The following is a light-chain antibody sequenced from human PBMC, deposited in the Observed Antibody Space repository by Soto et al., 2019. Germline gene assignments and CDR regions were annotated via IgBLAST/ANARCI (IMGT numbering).Light chain of an antibody. CDR3: QQYNRFSPRT. CDR1: RSISNW. CDR2: DAS. Sequence: DIHMTQSPSTLSASVGDRVTITCRASRSISNWLAWYQQRPGIAPKLLIFDASTLQSGIPSRFSGSGSGTEFTLTISNLQPDDFATYYCQQYNRFSPRTFGQGTKVDIK. V-gene: IGKV1-5*01. J-gene: IGKJ1*01.